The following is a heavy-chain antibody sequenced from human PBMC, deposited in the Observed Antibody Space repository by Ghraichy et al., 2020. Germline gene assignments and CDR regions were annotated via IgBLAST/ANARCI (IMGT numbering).Heavy chain of an antibody. V-gene: IGHV3-74*01. CDR3: ARGRLGADRSTFNL. CDR1: GFTFSSYW. CDR2: LNTDGSNM. J-gene: IGHJ3*01. D-gene: IGHD1-26*01. Sequence: GGSLRLSCAASGFTFSSYWMHWVRQGPGMGLVWVSRLNTDGSNMHYADSVEGRFTISRDNAQNTVYPQMNSLRAEDTAVYFCARGRLGADRSTFNLWGQGTMVTVSS.